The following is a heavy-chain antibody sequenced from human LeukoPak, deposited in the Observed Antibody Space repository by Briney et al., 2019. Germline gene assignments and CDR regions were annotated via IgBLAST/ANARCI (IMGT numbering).Heavy chain of an antibody. Sequence: PSETLSLTCTVSGYSISSGYYWGWIRQPPGKGLEWIGSIYHSGSPYYNPSLKSRVIVSLDTSKNQFSLKLTSVTAADTAVYYCARDTGQYAPGTPGFTRFDPWGQGTLVTVSS. V-gene: IGHV4-38-2*02. CDR3: ARDTGQYAPGTPGFTRFDP. J-gene: IGHJ5*02. CDR1: GYSISSGYY. CDR2: IYHSGSP. D-gene: IGHD3-10*01.